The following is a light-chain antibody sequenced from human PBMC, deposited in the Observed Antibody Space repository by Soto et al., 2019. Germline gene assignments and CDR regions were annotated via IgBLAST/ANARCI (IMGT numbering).Light chain of an antibody. Sequence: DLQMTQSPSTLSASVGARVTITCRASQSLGNWLAWYQQKQGKAPKLLIYDASILESGVPSRFSGSGSGTELTITISSLQPDDVGTYYCQQYNSYSSMFGQGTKVDI. CDR2: DAS. V-gene: IGKV1-5*01. J-gene: IGKJ1*01. CDR1: QSLGNW. CDR3: QQYNSYSSM.